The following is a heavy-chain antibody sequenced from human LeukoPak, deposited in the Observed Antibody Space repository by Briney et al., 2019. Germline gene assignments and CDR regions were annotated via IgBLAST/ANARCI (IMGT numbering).Heavy chain of an antibody. J-gene: IGHJ4*02. V-gene: IGHV3-49*04. CDR1: GFTFGDYA. CDR2: VRSKAYGGTT. CDR3: TRGGQLLGKGYFFDY. Sequence: GGSLRLSCTTSGFTFGDYAMSWVRQAPGKELEWVGLVRSKAYGGTTESATSVKGRFTFSKDDSKSIAYLQMSSLTTEDTAVYFCTRGGQLLGKGYFFDYWGQGAVVTVSS. D-gene: IGHD1-26*01.